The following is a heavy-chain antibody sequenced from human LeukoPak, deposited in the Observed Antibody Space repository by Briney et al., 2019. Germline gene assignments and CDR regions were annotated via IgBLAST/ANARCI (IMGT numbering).Heavy chain of an antibody. Sequence: GGSLRLSCAPSGFIFSSYSMSWVRQAPGKGLEWVSVITGSGGNTYYADSVKGRFTISKDNSKNTVYLQMSSLRVDDTAVYYCAKAASSSWPSYYYGMDVWGQGTTVTVSS. J-gene: IGHJ6*02. CDR3: AKAASSSWPSYYYGMDV. CDR1: GFIFSSYS. V-gene: IGHV3-23*01. CDR2: ITGSGGNT. D-gene: IGHD6-13*01.